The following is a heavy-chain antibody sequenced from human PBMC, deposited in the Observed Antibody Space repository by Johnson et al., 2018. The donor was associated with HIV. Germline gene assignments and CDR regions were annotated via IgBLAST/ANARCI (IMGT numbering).Heavy chain of an antibody. J-gene: IGHJ3*02. D-gene: IGHD4-23*01. CDR2: ISYDGSNQ. CDR1: GFTFSSYA. Sequence: QEKLVESGGGVVQPGRSLRLSCAASGFTFSSYAMHWVRQAPGKGLEWVAVISYDGSNQYYADSVKGRFTISRDNSKNTLYLQMNSLRAEDTAVYYCAKSPGKDHGGNSGGIDIWGQGTMVTVSA. CDR3: AKSPGKDHGGNSGGIDI. V-gene: IGHV3-30-3*02.